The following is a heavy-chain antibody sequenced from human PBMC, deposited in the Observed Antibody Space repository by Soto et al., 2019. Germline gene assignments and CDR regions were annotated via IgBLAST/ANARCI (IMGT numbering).Heavy chain of an antibody. CDR2: LHYSGSA. CDR3: ARVGAVAHFDY. Sequence: SETLSLTCTVSGVSMIDYYGSWIRQSPGNGLEHIGYLHYSGSANYNPSLKSRVTISMDRSKNQFSLKLSSVTAADTAVYYCARVGAVAHFDYRGQRTLVTVSS. D-gene: IGHD3-16*01. V-gene: IGHV4-59*01. CDR1: GVSMIDYY. J-gene: IGHJ4*02.